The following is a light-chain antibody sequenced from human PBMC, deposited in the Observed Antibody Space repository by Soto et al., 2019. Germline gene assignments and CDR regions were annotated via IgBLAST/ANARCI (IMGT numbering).Light chain of an antibody. J-gene: IGLJ3*02. Sequence: QSALTQPPSASGSPGQSGTISCTGTSSDVGAYKYVAWYQQYPGKAPKLMIYEGTKRPSGVPDRFSGSKSGNTASLTVSGLQAEDEADYYCTSYVGNDIWVFGGGTKLTVL. CDR2: EGT. CDR3: TSYVGNDIWV. CDR1: SSDVGAYKY. V-gene: IGLV2-8*01.